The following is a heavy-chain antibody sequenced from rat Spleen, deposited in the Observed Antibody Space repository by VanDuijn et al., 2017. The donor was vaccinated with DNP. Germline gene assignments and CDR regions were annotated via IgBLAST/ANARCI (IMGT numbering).Heavy chain of an antibody. D-gene: IGHD1-12*01. J-gene: IGHJ4*01. Sequence: EVLLVESDGGLVQPGRSLKLSCVVSGFTFSDYYMAWVRQAPTKGLEWVATINYEGSNTYYRDSVKGRFTFSRDNAKSTLYLQMDSLRSEDTATYYCARHRTIMPYYYAMDAWGQGASVTVSS. CDR3: ARHRTIMPYYYAMDA. CDR1: GFTFSDYY. V-gene: IGHV5-7*01. CDR2: INYEGSNT.